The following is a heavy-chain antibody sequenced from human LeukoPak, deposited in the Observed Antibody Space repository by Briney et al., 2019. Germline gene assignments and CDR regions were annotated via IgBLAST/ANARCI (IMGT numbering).Heavy chain of an antibody. Sequence: SGTLSLTCAVSGGSISSYYWSWIRQPPGKGLEWIGYIYYSGSTNYNPSLKSRVTISVDTSKNQFSLKLSSVTAADTAVYYCARGGIAAAGTPSIWYFDLWGRGTLVTVSS. CDR2: IYYSGST. J-gene: IGHJ2*01. D-gene: IGHD6-13*01. V-gene: IGHV4-59*01. CDR1: GGSISSYY. CDR3: ARGGIAAAGTPSIWYFDL.